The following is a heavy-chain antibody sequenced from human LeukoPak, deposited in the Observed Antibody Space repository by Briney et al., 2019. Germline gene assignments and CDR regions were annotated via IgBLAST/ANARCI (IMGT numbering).Heavy chain of an antibody. CDR3: ARGTLWFGEISDDNWFDP. CDR1: GDSVSSNSAA. D-gene: IGHD3-10*01. J-gene: IGHJ5*02. V-gene: IGHV6-1*01. CDR2: TYYRSKWYN. Sequence: SQTLSLTCAISGDSVSSNSAAWNWIRQSPSRGPEWLGRTYYRSKWYNDYAVSVKSRITINPDTSKNQFSLQLNSVTPEDTAVYYCARGTLWFGEISDDNWFDPWGQGTLVTVSS.